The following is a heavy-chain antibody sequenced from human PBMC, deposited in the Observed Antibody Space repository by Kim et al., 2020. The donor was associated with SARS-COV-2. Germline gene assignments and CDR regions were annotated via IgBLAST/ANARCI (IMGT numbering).Heavy chain of an antibody. J-gene: IGHJ5*01. CDR1: GGTFSTYG. CDR2: IMPMLSTA. V-gene: IGHV1-69*13. CDR3: ARSLIYYDDTKAHGCFDF. Sequence: SVKVSCKASGGTFSTYGISWVRQAPGQGLEWLGGIMPMLSTADYAQNFQGRITITADESTNTVYMEMSSLRSEDTAFYYCARSLIYYDDTKAHGCFDFWGQGTLVTVSS. D-gene: IGHD3-3*01.